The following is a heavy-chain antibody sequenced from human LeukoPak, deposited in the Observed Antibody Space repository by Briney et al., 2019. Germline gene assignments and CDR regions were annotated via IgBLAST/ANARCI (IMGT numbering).Heavy chain of an antibody. J-gene: IGHJ4*02. CDR1: GGSMSSYY. Sequence: PSETLSLTCTVSGGSMSSYYWSWVRQPPGKGLEWIGHIYSSESTNYNPSLKSRVTISVDTSNNQFSLRLSSVTPEDTAVYYCARASYYDSSGLTHWGQGTLVTVSS. V-gene: IGHV4-59*12. CDR3: ARASYYDSSGLTH. CDR2: IYSSEST. D-gene: IGHD3-22*01.